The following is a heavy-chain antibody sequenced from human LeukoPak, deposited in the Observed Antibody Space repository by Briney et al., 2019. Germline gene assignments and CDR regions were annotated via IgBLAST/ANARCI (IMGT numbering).Heavy chain of an antibody. D-gene: IGHD3-9*01. CDR1: GFKFSDYY. V-gene: IGHV3-11*01. J-gene: IGHJ4*02. CDR2: ISDSADTR. CDR3: ARDLDDTLTGNFDY. Sequence: GGSLRLSCAASGFKFSDYYMSWIRQAPGKGLQWLSFISDSADTRDYAESVRGRFTISRDNSRNLLYLQMNSLRPDDTAVYYCARDLDDTLTGNFDYWGQGIMVTVSS.